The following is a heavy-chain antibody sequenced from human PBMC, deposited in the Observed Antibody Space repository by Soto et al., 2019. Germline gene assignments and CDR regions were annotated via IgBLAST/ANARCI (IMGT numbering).Heavy chain of an antibody. Sequence: GGSLRLSCEASGFTFSKNGMHWVRQAPGKGLEWVAVISYEGSNEYYTDSVKGRFSISRDNSKSTLYLQMNSLRPEDTAVYYSAKDRGLDYSDSTGYFPRAWGQGTLVTVS. V-gene: IGHV3-30*18. CDR1: GFTFSKNG. CDR3: AKDRGLDYSDSTGYFPRA. CDR2: ISYEGSNE. J-gene: IGHJ4*02. D-gene: IGHD3-22*01.